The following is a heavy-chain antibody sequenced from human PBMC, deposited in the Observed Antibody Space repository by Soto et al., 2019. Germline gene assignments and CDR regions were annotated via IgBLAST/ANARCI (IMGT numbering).Heavy chain of an antibody. CDR2: ISTYNGNT. CDR1: GYTFTSYG. Sequence: ASVKASCKASGYTFTSYGISWVRQAPGQGLEGMGWISTYNGNTNYAQKLQGRVTMTTDKSTSTAYMELRSLRSDDTAVYDCARLLEWLFYFDYWAQGPLVTVSS. V-gene: IGHV1-18*01. CDR3: ARLLEWLFYFDY. J-gene: IGHJ4*02. D-gene: IGHD3-3*01.